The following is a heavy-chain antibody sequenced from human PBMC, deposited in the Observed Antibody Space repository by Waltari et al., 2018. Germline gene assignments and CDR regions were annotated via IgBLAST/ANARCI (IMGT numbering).Heavy chain of an antibody. J-gene: IGHJ6*02. CDR1: GYTLTELS. CDR3: ATGPDSGRGYYYYGMDV. D-gene: IGHD3-10*01. Sequence: QVQLVQSGAEVKKPGASVKVSCKVSGYTLTELSMHWVRQAPGKGLEWMGGLEPEDGETIYAQKFQGRVTMTEDTSTDTAYMELSSLRSEDTAVYYCATGPDSGRGYYYYGMDVWGQGTTVTVSS. CDR2: LEPEDGET. V-gene: IGHV1-24*01.